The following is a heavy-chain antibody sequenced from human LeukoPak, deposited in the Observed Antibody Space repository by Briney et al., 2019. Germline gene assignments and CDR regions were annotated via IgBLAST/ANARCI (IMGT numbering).Heavy chain of an antibody. CDR1: GYTFTSFD. CDR2: MNPNSGNT. CDR3: ARVPPLYYDAKLDY. J-gene: IGHJ4*02. Sequence: ASVKVSCKASGYTFTSFDINWVRQATGQGLEWMGWMNPNSGNTGYAQKFQGRVTMTRDTSISTAYLELSNLRSEDTAVYYCARVPPLYYDAKLDYWGQGTLVTVSS. V-gene: IGHV1-8*01. D-gene: IGHD3-3*01.